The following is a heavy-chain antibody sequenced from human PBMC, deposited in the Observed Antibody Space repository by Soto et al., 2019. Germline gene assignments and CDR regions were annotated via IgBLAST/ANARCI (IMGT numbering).Heavy chain of an antibody. Sequence: QITLKESGPTLVKPTQTLTLTCTLSGFSLSTSGVGVGWIRKPPGKALEWLALIYWDDDKRYSPSLKSRLTVXKXXSNTQLAMTMTNMDPVDTATYYCARSSGRFRSFYYWCQGTLVTVSS. J-gene: IGHJ4*02. V-gene: IGHV2-5*02. CDR3: ARSSGRFRSFYY. D-gene: IGHD1-26*01. CDR1: GFSLSTSGVG. CDR2: IYWDDDK.